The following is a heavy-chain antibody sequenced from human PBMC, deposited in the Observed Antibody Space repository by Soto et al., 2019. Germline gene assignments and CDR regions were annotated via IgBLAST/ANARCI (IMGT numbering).Heavy chain of an antibody. CDR2: ISSSSSYI. J-gene: IGHJ4*02. V-gene: IGHV3-21*01. Sequence: GGSLRLSCAASGFTFSSYSMNWVRQAPGKGLEWVSSISSSSSYICYADSVKGRFTISRDNAKNSLYLQMNSLRAEDTAVYYCARGLLWSGSTSYYFDYWGQGTLVTVSS. CDR1: GFTFSSYS. CDR3: ARGLLWSGSTSYYFDY. D-gene: IGHD2-2*01.